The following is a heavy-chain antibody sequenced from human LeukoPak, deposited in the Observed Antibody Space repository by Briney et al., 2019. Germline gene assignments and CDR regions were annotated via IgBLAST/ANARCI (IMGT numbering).Heavy chain of an antibody. CDR1: GFTFSSYW. CDR2: INSDGSST. V-gene: IGHV3-74*01. D-gene: IGHD3-10*01. Sequence: GGSLRLSCVASGFTFSSYWMHWVRQAPGKGLVWVSHINSDGSSTTYADSVKGRFTISRDNAKNALYLQMNSLRAEDTAVYYCARDGLAAITFDYWGQGILVTVSS. CDR3: ARDGLAAITFDY. J-gene: IGHJ4*02.